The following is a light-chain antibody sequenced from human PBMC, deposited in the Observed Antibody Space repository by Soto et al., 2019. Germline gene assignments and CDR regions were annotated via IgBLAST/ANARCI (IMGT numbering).Light chain of an antibody. Sequence: EVVLTQSPATLSLSPGERAILSCRASQSVSRFLAWYQQKPGQAPRLLIFDASNRATGIPAKFSASGSGTDFTLTISSLESEDSAVYYCQQRSDWPITFGQGTRLDIK. CDR1: QSVSRF. J-gene: IGKJ5*01. V-gene: IGKV3-11*01. CDR3: QQRSDWPIT. CDR2: DAS.